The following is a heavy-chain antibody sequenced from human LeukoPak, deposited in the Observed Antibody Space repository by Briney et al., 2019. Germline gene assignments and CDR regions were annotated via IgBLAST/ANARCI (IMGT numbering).Heavy chain of an antibody. CDR3: ARRGYSGYDRTRYNWFDP. CDR2: IYPGDSDT. J-gene: IGHJ5*02. Sequence: GESLKISCKGSGYSFTSYWIGWVRQMPGKGLEWMGIIYPGDSDTRYSPSFQGQVTISADKSISTAYLQWSSLKASDSAMYYCARRGYSGYDRTRYNWFDPWGQGTLVTVSS. D-gene: IGHD5-12*01. CDR1: GYSFTSYW. V-gene: IGHV5-51*01.